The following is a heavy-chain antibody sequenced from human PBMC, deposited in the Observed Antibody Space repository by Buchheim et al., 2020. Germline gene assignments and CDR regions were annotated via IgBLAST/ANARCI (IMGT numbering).Heavy chain of an antibody. Sequence: EVQLLESGGGLVQPGGSLRLSCAASGFTFSSYAMSWVRQAPGKGLEWVSAISGSGGSTYYADSVKGRFTISRDNSKNTLYLQMNSLRAEDTAVYYCAKSTVSSDWYDRGRRTYYYYYGMDVWGQGTT. D-gene: IGHD6-19*01. CDR1: GFTFSSYA. CDR2: ISGSGGST. V-gene: IGHV3-23*01. CDR3: AKSTVSSDWYDRGRRTYYYYYGMDV. J-gene: IGHJ6*02.